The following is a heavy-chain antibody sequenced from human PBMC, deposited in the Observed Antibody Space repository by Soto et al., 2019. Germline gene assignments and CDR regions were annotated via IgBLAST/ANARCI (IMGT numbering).Heavy chain of an antibody. CDR3: AREENCSDGICYSEYFQR. CDR1: GYIFTAYS. J-gene: IGHJ1*01. Sequence: QVQLVQSGAEVKKPGASVKVSCKASGYIFTAYSMHWVRQAPGQGLEWMGVVNPSGGSTNYAQKLQGRITMTRDTSTSTVYMELSSLTSEDTAVYYCAREENCSDGICYSEYFQRWGQGTLVTVSS. D-gene: IGHD2-15*01. CDR2: VNPSGGST. V-gene: IGHV1-46*04.